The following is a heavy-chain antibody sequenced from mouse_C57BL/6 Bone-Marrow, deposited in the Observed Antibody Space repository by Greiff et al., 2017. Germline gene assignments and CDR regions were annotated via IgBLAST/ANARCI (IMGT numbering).Heavy chain of an antibody. CDR3: AREDDGYYPDY. Sequence: QVQLQQPGAELVMPGASVKLSCKASGYTFTSYWMHWVKQRPGQGLEWIGEIDPSDSYTNYNQKFKGKSTLTVDKSSSTAYMQLNSLTSEDSAVYYCAREDDGYYPDYWGQGTTLTVSS. V-gene: IGHV1-69*01. D-gene: IGHD2-3*01. CDR2: IDPSDSYT. J-gene: IGHJ2*01. CDR1: GYTFTSYW.